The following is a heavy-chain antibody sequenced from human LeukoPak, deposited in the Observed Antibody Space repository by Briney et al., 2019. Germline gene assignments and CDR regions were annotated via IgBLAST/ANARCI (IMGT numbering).Heavy chain of an antibody. V-gene: IGHV4-59*08. D-gene: IGHD1-26*01. CDR1: GFTFGDYA. CDR2: IYYSGST. Sequence: GSLRLSCTASGFTFGDYAMSWFRQAPGKGLEWIGYIYYSGSTNYNPSLKSRVTISVDTSKNQFSLKLSSVTAADTAVYYCARSSGSLPLNYWGQGTLVTVSS. CDR3: ARSSGSLPLNY. J-gene: IGHJ4*02.